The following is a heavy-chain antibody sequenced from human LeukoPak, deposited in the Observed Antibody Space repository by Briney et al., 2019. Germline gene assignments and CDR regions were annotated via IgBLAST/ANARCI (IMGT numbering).Heavy chain of an antibody. D-gene: IGHD6-13*01. CDR3: ARDQSSSWSYYYYMDV. J-gene: IGHJ6*03. CDR2: INTNTGNP. Sequence: ASVKVSCKASGYTFTSYAMNWVRQAPGQGLEWMGWINTNTGNPTYAQGFTGRFVFSLDTSVSTAYLQISSLKAEDTAVYYCARDQSSSWSYYYYMDVWGKGTTVTVSS. CDR1: GYTFTSYA. V-gene: IGHV7-4-1*02.